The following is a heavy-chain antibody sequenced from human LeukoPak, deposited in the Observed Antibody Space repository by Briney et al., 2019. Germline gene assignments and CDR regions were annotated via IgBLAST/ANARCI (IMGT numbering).Heavy chain of an antibody. CDR1: GGSFSGYY. CDR2: INHSGST. CDR3: ARGPYSSSWQTEYYFDY. V-gene: IGHV4-34*01. Sequence: SETLSLTCAVYGGSFSGYYWSWIRQPPGKGLEWIGEINHSGSTNYNPSLKSRVTISVDTSKNQFSLKLSSVTAADTAVYHCARGPYSSSWQTEYYFDYWGQGTLVTVSS. D-gene: IGHD6-13*01. J-gene: IGHJ4*02.